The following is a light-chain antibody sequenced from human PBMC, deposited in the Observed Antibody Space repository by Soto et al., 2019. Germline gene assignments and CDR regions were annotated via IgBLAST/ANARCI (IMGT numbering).Light chain of an antibody. CDR2: GVT. Sequence: QSALTPPASVSGSPGQSITISCTGTDSDIGNYNYVSWYQQHPGKAPKLMIYGVTNRPSGVSDRFSGSKSGNAASLTISGLQAEDEADYYCSSYTSYTTLWVFGGGTKLTVL. CDR3: SSYTSYTTLWV. CDR1: DSDIGNYNY. J-gene: IGLJ3*02. V-gene: IGLV2-14*01.